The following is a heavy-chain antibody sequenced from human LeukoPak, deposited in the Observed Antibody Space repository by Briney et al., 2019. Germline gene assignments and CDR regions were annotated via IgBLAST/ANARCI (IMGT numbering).Heavy chain of an antibody. CDR2: INHSGST. CDR3: ARDSNGMDV. CDR1: GGSFSGYY. V-gene: IGHV4-34*01. D-gene: IGHD2-15*01. Sequence: SETLSLTCAVYGGSFSGYYWSWIRQPPGKGLEWIEEINHSGSTNYNPSLKSRVTISVDTSKNQFSLKPSSVTAADTAVYYCARDSNGMDVWGQGTTVTVSS. J-gene: IGHJ6*02.